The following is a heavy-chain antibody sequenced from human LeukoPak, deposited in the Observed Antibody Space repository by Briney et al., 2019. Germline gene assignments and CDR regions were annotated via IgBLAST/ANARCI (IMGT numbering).Heavy chain of an antibody. Sequence: SETLSLTCTVSGGSIDSNSYYWGWIRQPPGKGLEWIGSIYCSGSTYYNPSLKSRVTISVDTSKNQFSLKLSSVTAADTAVYYCARGNYKYYYYMDVWGKGTTVTVSS. J-gene: IGHJ6*03. CDR3: ARGNYKYYYYMDV. CDR2: IYCSGST. V-gene: IGHV4-39*02. D-gene: IGHD1-7*01. CDR1: GGSIDSNSYY.